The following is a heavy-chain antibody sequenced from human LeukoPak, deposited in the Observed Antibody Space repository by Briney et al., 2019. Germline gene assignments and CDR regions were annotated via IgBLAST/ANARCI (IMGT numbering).Heavy chain of an antibody. CDR2: IEGDGTGT. J-gene: IGHJ6*04. V-gene: IGHV3-74*01. CDR3: TRDYYYRMDV. CDR1: GFTFSNYW. Sequence: PRGSLRLSCAASGFTFSNYWMHWVRQAPGKGLVWVSRIEGDGTGTVYADSVKGRFTISRDNAKNTLYLQMNSLRAEDTAVYYCTRDYYYRMDVWGKGTTVTVSS.